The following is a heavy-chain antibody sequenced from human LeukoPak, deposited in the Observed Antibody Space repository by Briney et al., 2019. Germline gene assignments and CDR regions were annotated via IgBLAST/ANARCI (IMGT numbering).Heavy chain of an antibody. Sequence: SETLSLTCTVSGGSISSYYWSWIRQPPGKGLEWIGYIYYSGSTNYNPSLKSRVTISVDTSKNQSSLKLSSVTAADTAVYYCARDLYSGSYSNWFDPWGQGTLVTVSS. CDR2: IYYSGST. V-gene: IGHV4-59*01. CDR3: ARDLYSGSYSNWFDP. D-gene: IGHD1-26*01. CDR1: GGSISSYY. J-gene: IGHJ5*02.